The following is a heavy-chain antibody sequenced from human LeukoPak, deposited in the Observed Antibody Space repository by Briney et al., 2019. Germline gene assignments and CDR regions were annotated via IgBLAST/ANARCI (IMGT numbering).Heavy chain of an antibody. V-gene: IGHV3-23*01. J-gene: IGHJ4*02. CDR3: ARGRLPKYCFDS. CDR1: GFTFSTYA. Sequence: GGSLRLSCAASGFTFSTYAISWVRQAPGKGLEWVSGVSGSGDKTYYADSVKGRFTVSRDSSKSTVYLQMNSLRVEDTAVYYYARGRLPKYCFDSWGQGTLVTVSS. D-gene: IGHD4-11*01. CDR2: VSGSGDKT.